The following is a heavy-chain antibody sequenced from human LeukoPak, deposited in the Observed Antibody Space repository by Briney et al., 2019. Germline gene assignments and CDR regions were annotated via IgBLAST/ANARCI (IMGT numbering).Heavy chain of an antibody. CDR2: IIPILGIA. Sequence: SVKVSCKASGGTFSSYAISWVRQAPGQGLEWMGRIIPILGIANYAQKFQGRVTITADKSTSTAYMELSSLRSEDTAVYYCANSQSGYDFGVDLSSALDYYYYGMDVWGQGTTVTVSS. CDR1: GGTFSSYA. CDR3: ANSQSGYDFGVDLSSALDYYYYGMDV. D-gene: IGHD5-12*01. J-gene: IGHJ6*02. V-gene: IGHV1-69*04.